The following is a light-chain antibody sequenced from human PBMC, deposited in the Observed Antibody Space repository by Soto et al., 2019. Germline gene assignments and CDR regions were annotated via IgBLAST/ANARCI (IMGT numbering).Light chain of an antibody. CDR1: SSDIGSYNL. CDR2: EVD. V-gene: IGLV2-23*02. Sequence: QSVLTQPASLSGSPGQSITISCTGASSDIGSYNLVSWYQQHPGKVPKVMIYEVDKRPSGVSNRFSGSKSGNTASLTISGLQAEDEADYYCWAYAGSNSYVFGTGTKVTV. J-gene: IGLJ1*01. CDR3: WAYAGSNSYV.